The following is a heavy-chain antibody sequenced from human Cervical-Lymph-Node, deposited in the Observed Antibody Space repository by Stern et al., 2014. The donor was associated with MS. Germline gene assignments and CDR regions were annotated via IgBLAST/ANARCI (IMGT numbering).Heavy chain of an antibody. D-gene: IGHD3-3*01. Sequence: VKLVESGAEVKKPGASVKVSCKASGYTFTSYYRHWLLQPPGQGLEWMGIINPNGGDKRCAQKFQGRVTMTRDAATGTVSMELSSLRSEDTAVYYCAREWRRVSRAFDIWGQGTMVTVSS. V-gene: IGHV1-46*01. CDR3: AREWRRVSRAFDI. CDR2: INPNGGDK. CDR1: GYTFTSYY. J-gene: IGHJ3*02.